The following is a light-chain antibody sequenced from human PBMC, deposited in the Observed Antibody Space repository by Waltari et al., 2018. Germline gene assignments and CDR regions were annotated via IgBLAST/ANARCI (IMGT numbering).Light chain of an antibody. CDR1: QGISNW. V-gene: IGKV1-12*01. J-gene: IGKJ2*02. Sequence: DIQLTQSPSSVSASVGDRVTSTCRASQGISNWLAWYQQKPGKAPKLLIYAASNLQSGVPSRFSGSGSGTEFTLTISSLQPEDFATYYCQQAYSFPRTFGQGTKLEIK. CDR2: AAS. CDR3: QQAYSFPRT.